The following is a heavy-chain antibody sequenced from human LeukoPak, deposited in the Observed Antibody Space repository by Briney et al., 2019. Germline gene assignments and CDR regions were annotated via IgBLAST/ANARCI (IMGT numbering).Heavy chain of an antibody. J-gene: IGHJ4*02. CDR1: GYTFISYG. V-gene: IGHV1-18*01. D-gene: IGHD3-3*01. CDR3: ARDGSYDFWNGYSYFDS. Sequence: ASVRVSCKASGYTFISYGITWVRQAPGHGLEWMGWISAYNGNTNYAQKLQDRVTMTTDTSTSTAYMEQRSLRSDDTAVYYCARDGSYDFWNGYSYFDSWGQGTLVTVSS. CDR2: ISAYNGNT.